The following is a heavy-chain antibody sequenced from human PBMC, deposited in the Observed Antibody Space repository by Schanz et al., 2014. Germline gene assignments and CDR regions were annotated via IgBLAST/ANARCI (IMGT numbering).Heavy chain of an antibody. V-gene: IGHV3-23*01. CDR2: ITDSGGST. CDR1: GFTFSSYA. D-gene: IGHD1-26*01. J-gene: IGHJ3*02. Sequence: EVQLLESGGGLVQPGGSLRLSCAASGFTFSSYAMSWVRQAPGKGLEWVSAITDSGGSTYYADSVKGRFTISRDNSKNALYLQMTSLRAEDSAVYYCAKVGPYSGSLGAFDIWGQGTMVTVSS. CDR3: AKVGPYSGSLGAFDI.